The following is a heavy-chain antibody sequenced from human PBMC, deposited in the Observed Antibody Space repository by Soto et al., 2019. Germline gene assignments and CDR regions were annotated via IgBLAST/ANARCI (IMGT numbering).Heavy chain of an antibody. Sequence: KTSETLSLTCNVSGGSISSGGYFWSWVRQHPGKGLEWIGNIYYSGRTYYNPSLKSRVTISVDTSKNQFSLKLSSVTAADTAVYYCARFAKEENPKVGSWYYFDYWGQGTRVTVSS. J-gene: IGHJ4*02. CDR2: IYYSGRT. CDR1: GGSISSGGYF. D-gene: IGHD6-13*01. CDR3: ARFAKEENPKVGSWYYFDY. V-gene: IGHV4-31*03.